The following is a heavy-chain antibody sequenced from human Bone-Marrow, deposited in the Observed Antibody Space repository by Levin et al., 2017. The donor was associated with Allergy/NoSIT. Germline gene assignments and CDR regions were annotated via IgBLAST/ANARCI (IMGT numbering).Heavy chain of an antibody. D-gene: IGHD6-6*01. J-gene: IGHJ6*02. V-gene: IGHV3-11*01. CDR2: ISSSGSTI. CDR3: ARYQKQLVHYYYYGMDG. CDR1: GFTFSDYY. Sequence: GESLKISCAASGFTFSDYYMSWIRQAPGKGLEWVSYISSSGSTIYYADSVKGRFTISRDNAKNSLYLQMNSLRAEDTAVYYCARYQKQLVHYYYYGMDGWGQGTTVTVSS.